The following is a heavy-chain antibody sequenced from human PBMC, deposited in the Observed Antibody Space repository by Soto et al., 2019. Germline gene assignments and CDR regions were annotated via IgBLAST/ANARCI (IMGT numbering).Heavy chain of an antibody. CDR1: GFTFGSYA. V-gene: IGHV3-23*01. J-gene: IGHJ5*02. CDR3: AQTTPSIHWFDP. D-gene: IGHD1-1*01. Sequence: EVQLLESGGGLVQPGGSLRLSCAASGFTFGSYAMSWVRQAPGKGLEWVSAISAGGGNTYYRDSVKGRFTISRDNSKNTLYLQMNSLRAEDTVVYFCAQTTPSIHWFDPWGQGTLVTVSS. CDR2: ISAGGGNT.